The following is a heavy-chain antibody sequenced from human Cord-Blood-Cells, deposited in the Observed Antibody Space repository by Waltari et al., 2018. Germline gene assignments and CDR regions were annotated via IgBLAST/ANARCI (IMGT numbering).Heavy chain of an antibody. D-gene: IGHD6-19*01. J-gene: IGHJ4*02. CDR3: ARVRWAVAGTGPFDY. CDR2: INHSGST. CDR1: GGSFSGYY. V-gene: IGHV4-34*01. Sequence: QVQLQQWGAGLLKPSETLSLPCAVYGGSFSGYYWRWIRQPPGKGLEWIGEINHSGSTNYNPSLKSRVTISVDTSKNQFSLKLSSVTAADTAVYYCARVRWAVAGTGPFDYWGQGTLVTVSS.